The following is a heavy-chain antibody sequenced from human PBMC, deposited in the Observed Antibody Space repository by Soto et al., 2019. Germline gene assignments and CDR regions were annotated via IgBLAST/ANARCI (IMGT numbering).Heavy chain of an antibody. J-gene: IGHJ4*02. CDR1: GFTFSSYG. Sequence: QVQLVESGGGVVQPGRSLRLSCAASGFTFSSYGMHWVRQAPGKGLEWVAIISYDGSNKYYADSVKGRFTISRDNSKNTLYLQMNSLRAEDTAVYYCAKDLRPVVVAATFDYWGQGTLVTVSS. CDR3: AKDLRPVVVAATFDY. V-gene: IGHV3-30*18. D-gene: IGHD2-15*01. CDR2: ISYDGSNK.